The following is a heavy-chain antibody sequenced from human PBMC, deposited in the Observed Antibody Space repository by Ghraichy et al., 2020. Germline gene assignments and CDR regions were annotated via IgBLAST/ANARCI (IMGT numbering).Heavy chain of an antibody. CDR3: ARGYSSGWYGGYFDY. CDR2: NNYSSST. V-gene: IGHV4-61*01. D-gene: IGHD6-19*01. CDR1: GGSVSSGSYY. J-gene: IGHJ4*02. Sequence: SETLSLTCTVSGGSVSSGSYYWSWLRQPQGKGREWIGYNNYSSSTNYNPSLKSRVTISVDTSKNQFTLKLSSVTAADTAVYYCARGYSSGWYGGYFDYWGQGTLVTVSS.